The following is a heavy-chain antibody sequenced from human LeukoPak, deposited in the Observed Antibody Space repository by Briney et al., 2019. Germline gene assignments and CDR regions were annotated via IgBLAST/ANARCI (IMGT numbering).Heavy chain of an antibody. Sequence: SETLSLTCTVSGDSISSYYWSWIRQPPGKGLEWIGEINHSGSTNYNPSLKSRVTISVDTSKNQFSLKLSSVTAADTAVYYCARGRGVMDVWGQGTTVTVSS. CDR1: GDSISSYY. V-gene: IGHV4-34*01. D-gene: IGHD3-10*01. J-gene: IGHJ6*02. CDR3: ARGRGVMDV. CDR2: INHSGST.